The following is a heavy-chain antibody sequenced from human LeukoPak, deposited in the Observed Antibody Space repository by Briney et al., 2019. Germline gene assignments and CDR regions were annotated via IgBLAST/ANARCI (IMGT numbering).Heavy chain of an antibody. CDR2: IHYSGNT. Sequence: SETLSLTCTVSVGSTSSSYYYWGWIRQPPGKGLELIGGIHYSGNTYSNPSLKSRVTISIDTSKNQFSLKLSSVTAADTAVYYCARLGAGPTYYDFWSGYSSFYFDYWGQGTLVTVSS. V-gene: IGHV4-39*01. CDR1: VGSTSSSYYY. CDR3: ARLGAGPTYYDFWSGYSSFYFDY. D-gene: IGHD3-3*01. J-gene: IGHJ4*02.